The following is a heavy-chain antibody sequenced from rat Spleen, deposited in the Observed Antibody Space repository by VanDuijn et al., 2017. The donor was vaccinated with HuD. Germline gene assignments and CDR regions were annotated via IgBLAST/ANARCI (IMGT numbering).Heavy chain of an antibody. CDR2: ISTGGDNT. Sequence: EVQLVESGGGQVQPGRSLKLSCVASGFTFNNYWMTWIRQAPTKGLEWVAYISTGGDNTYYPDTVKGRFVISKDNAKNTGYLQMNNLRSEDTAMYYCASNYPGMDWGQGVMVTVSS. CDR3: ASNYPGMD. CDR1: GFTFNNYW. J-gene: IGHJ2*01. D-gene: IGHD1-4*01. V-gene: IGHV5-31*01.